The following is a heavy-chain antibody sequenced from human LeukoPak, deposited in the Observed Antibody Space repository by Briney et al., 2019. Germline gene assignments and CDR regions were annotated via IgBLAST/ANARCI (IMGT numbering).Heavy chain of an antibody. CDR1: GGSFSGYY. D-gene: IGHD1-26*01. Sequence: SETLSLTCAVYGGSFSGYYWSWIRQPPGKGLEWIGEINHSGSTNYNPSLKSRVTISVDTSNNQFSLKLSSVTAADTAVYYCARGQRGGSYYLDRGFQPFDYWGQGTLVTVSS. CDR3: ARGQRGGSYYLDRGFQPFDY. V-gene: IGHV4-34*01. J-gene: IGHJ4*02. CDR2: INHSGST.